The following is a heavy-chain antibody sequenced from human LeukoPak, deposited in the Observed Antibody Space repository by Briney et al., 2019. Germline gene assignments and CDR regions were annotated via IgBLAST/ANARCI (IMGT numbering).Heavy chain of an antibody. Sequence: PSETLSLTCTVSGSSISNTNYCWGWIRQPPGKGLEGIGTISWGGGNYYDPSFRTRVTTSVDTSNNQFSLKLSSVTAADTAVYYCARRDYPYYFDYWGQGTLVIVSS. CDR3: ARRDYPYYFDY. J-gene: IGHJ4*02. CDR2: ISWGGGN. V-gene: IGHV4-39*01. CDR1: GSSISNTNYC. D-gene: IGHD4-17*01.